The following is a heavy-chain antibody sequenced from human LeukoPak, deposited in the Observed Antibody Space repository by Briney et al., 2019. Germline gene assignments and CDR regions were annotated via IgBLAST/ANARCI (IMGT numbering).Heavy chain of an antibody. D-gene: IGHD6-19*01. V-gene: IGHV1-2*02. CDR2: INPNSGGT. Sequence: ASVKVSCKASGYTFTGYYIHWVRQAPGQGLEWMGWINPNSGGTNYAQKFQGRVTMTRDMSTSTAYMELSSLRSEDTAVYYCARDLSSGSSGWYGYWGQGTLVTVSS. J-gene: IGHJ4*02. CDR3: ARDLSSGSSGWYGY. CDR1: GYTFTGYY.